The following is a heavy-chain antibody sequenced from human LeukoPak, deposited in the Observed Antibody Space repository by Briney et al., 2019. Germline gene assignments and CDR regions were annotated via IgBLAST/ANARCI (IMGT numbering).Heavy chain of an antibody. D-gene: IGHD2-2*01. CDR1: GFTFSSYA. CDR3: ARDERRYCSDSSCYPGDY. Sequence: GGSLRLSCAASGFTFSSYAMKWVRQAPGKGLEWVSAISRTSAYIYYSDSVKGRFTISRDNVKNSVYLQIDSLRAEDTAVYYCARDERRYCSDSSCYPGDYWGQGTLVTVSS. V-gene: IGHV3-21*01. CDR2: ISRTSAYI. J-gene: IGHJ4*02.